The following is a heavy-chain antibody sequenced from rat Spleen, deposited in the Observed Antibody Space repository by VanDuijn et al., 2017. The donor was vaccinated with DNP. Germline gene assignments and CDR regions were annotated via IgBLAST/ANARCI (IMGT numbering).Heavy chain of an antibody. Sequence: EVRLVESGGGLVQPGRSLKLSCAASGFTFSNSDMAWVRQAPTKGLEWVASISTSGGSTYYRDSVKGRFTISRDNAKSILYLQMNSLRSEDVATYYCARGNYPGINTFDYWGQGVMVTVSS. CDR1: GFTFSNSD. V-gene: IGHV5-25*01. CDR2: ISTSGGST. CDR3: ARGNYPGINTFDY. J-gene: IGHJ2*01. D-gene: IGHD1-4*01.